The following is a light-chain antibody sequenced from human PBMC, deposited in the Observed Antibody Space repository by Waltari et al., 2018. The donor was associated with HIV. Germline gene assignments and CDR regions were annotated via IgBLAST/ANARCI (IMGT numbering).Light chain of an antibody. J-gene: IGLJ3*02. CDR1: SGSVAANF. CDR2: EDN. Sequence: NFMLTQPHSVSASPGETVTISCTHSSGSVAANFVQWFQQRPGSSPTTVIYEDNKRPSGVPDRFSGSIDSSSSSASFTAFLTISGLKTEDEAVYYCQSYDSDSLVFGGGTRLTVL. CDR3: QSYDSDSLV. V-gene: IGLV6-57*01.